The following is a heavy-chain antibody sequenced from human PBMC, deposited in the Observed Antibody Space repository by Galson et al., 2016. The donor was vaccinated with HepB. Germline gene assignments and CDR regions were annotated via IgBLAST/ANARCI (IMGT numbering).Heavy chain of an antibody. J-gene: IGHJ4*02. Sequence: SLRLSCAASGFTFSSDAMSWVRQAPGKGLEWASGISGGSANIYYADSVKGRFTISRDNAKNTLSLQMNNLRVEDTAVYYCVRDGMGTTPYDVWGQGTLVTVSS. V-gene: IGHV3-23*01. CDR2: ISGGSANI. CDR3: VRDGMGTTPYDV. CDR1: GFTFSSDA. D-gene: IGHD1-7*01.